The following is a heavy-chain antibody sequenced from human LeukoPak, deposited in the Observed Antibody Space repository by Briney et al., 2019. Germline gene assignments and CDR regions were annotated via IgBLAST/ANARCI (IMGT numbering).Heavy chain of an antibody. CDR3: ARVRGSNHDYYYMDV. J-gene: IGHJ6*03. CDR2: IKQDGSEK. Sequence: HPGGSLRLSCAASGFTFSSYWMSWVRQAPGKGLEWVANIKQDGSEKYYVDSVKGRFTISRDNAKNSLYLQMNSLRAEDTAVYYCARVRGSNHDYYYMDVWGKGTTVTVSS. CDR1: GFTFSSYW. V-gene: IGHV3-7*01. D-gene: IGHD4-23*01.